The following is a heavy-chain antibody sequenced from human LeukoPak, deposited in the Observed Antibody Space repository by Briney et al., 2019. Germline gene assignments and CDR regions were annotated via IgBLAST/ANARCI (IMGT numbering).Heavy chain of an antibody. J-gene: IGHJ5*02. D-gene: IGHD4-17*01. V-gene: IGHV1-46*01. CDR1: GYTFTNYY. Sequence: APVKVSCKASGYTFTNYYMHWVRQAPGQGLEWMGIIHPSGGSTTSAQKFQGRVTMTRDTSTSTVYMELSSLRSEDTAVYYCARDYGDNNWFDHWGQGTLVTVSS. CDR2: IHPSGGST. CDR3: ARDYGDNNWFDH.